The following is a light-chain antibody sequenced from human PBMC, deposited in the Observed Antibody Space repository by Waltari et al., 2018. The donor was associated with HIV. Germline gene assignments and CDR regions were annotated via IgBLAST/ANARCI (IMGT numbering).Light chain of an antibody. CDR2: KET. Sequence: SELTQPPSVSVSPGQTARITCSGLTLSDQYVYWYQQKSGQAPVLVIFKETERHSGIPGRFSGSTSGTTVTLIISGVQAEDEADYYCQSSDNGGTYVVFGGGTKLTVL. J-gene: IGLJ2*01. CDR3: QSSDNGGTYVV. V-gene: IGLV3-25*03. CDR1: TLSDQY.